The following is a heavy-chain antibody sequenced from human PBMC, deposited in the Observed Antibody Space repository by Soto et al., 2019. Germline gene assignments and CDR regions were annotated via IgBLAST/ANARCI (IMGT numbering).Heavy chain of an antibody. CDR2: VYRSGST. CDR3: ARGVDPVLRLDGNDY. D-gene: IGHD3-16*01. CDR1: GVSIRDANYV. Sequence: QLQLQESGPGLVKPSETLSLTCTFSGVSIRDANYVWGWIRQAPGKGLEWIGTVYRSGSTYSNQSLKSRLTMSVDTSQNQFSLHLNSVTAADTALYYCARGVDPVLRLDGNDYCGQCTLVTVSS. J-gene: IGHJ1*01. V-gene: IGHV4-39*01.